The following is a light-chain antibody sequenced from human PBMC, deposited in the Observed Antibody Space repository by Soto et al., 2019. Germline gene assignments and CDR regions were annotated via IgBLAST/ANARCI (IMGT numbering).Light chain of an antibody. V-gene: IGLV1-51*01. CDR1: SSNIGNNY. Sequence: QSVLTQPPSVSAAPGRKVTISCSGSSSNIGNNYVSWYQQFPGTAPQLLICDNNKRPSGIPDRFSGSKSGTSATLGITGLQTGDEADYYCGTWDSSLSAWVFGGGTKLTVL. J-gene: IGLJ3*02. CDR3: GTWDSSLSAWV. CDR2: DNN.